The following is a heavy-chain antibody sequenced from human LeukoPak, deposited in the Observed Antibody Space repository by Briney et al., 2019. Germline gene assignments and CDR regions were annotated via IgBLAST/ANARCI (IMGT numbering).Heavy chain of an antibody. Sequence: GSLRLSCAASGITFSGYAMNWVRQAPGRGLEWVSSITASGGNTNHADSVKGRFTISRDNSKKTLYLQMNSLKVEDAAIYYCAIRGATGKHFEYWGQGAQVTVSS. CDR2: ITASGGNT. D-gene: IGHD1-26*01. J-gene: IGHJ4*02. V-gene: IGHV3-23*01. CDR1: GITFSGYA. CDR3: AIRGATGKHFEY.